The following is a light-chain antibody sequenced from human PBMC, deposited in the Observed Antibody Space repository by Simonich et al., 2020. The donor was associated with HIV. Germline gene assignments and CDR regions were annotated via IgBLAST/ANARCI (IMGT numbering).Light chain of an antibody. V-gene: IGLV10-54*01. Sequence: QAGLTQPPSVSTGLRQTATLTCTGNNNNVGNQGAAWLQQHQGHPPKLLSYRNNNRPSGISERLSASRSGNTASLTITGLQPEDEADYYCSAWDSSLSAWVFGGGTKLTVL. CDR1: NNNVGNQG. J-gene: IGLJ3*02. CDR3: SAWDSSLSAWV. CDR2: RNN.